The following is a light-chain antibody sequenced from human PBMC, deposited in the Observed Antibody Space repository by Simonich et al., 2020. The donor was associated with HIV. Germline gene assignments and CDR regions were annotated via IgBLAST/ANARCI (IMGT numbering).Light chain of an antibody. J-gene: IGKJ2*01. CDR3: QQYGSSPQT. CDR1: QSVSSSY. V-gene: IGKV3D-20*01. Sequence: EIVLTQSPGTLSLSPGERATLSCRASQSVSSSYLDWYQQKPGLAPRLLIYDASSRATGSPYRFSGSGSVTDFTLTISRLEPEDFAVYYCQQYGSSPQTFGQGTKLEIK. CDR2: DAS.